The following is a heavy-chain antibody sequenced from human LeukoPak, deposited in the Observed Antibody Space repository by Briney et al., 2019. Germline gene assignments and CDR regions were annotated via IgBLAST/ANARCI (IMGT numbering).Heavy chain of an antibody. CDR3: ARLIYNTYSNNWRFDY. CDR1: GGSISSYY. Sequence: PSETLSLTCSVSGGSISSYYWSWIRQPPGKGLECIGYISSSGSTNYNPSLESRVTISKDMSKNQFSLKLSSATAADTALYYCARLIYNTYSNNWRFDYWGQGTLVTVSS. D-gene: IGHD1-1*01. V-gene: IGHV4-4*08. CDR2: ISSSGST. J-gene: IGHJ4*02.